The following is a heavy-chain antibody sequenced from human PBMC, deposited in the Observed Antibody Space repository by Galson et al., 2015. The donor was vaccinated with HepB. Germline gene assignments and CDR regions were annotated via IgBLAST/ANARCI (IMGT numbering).Heavy chain of an antibody. CDR1: GFTFSSYG. V-gene: IGHV3-9*01. CDR3: AKDHTRGHSDGPFFDY. CDR2: ISWDRGRK. D-gene: IGHD5-18*01. J-gene: IGHJ4*02. Sequence: SLRLSCAASGFTFSSYGMHWVRQAPGKGLEWVSGISWDRGRKGYADSVKGRITISRDNAKNSLYLQMNSLRAEDTALYYCAKDHTRGHSDGPFFDYWGQTTLVTASP.